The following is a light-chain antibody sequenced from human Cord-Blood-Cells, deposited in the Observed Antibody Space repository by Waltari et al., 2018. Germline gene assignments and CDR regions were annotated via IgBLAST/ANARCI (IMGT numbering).Light chain of an antibody. CDR3: QQRSNWPLT. V-gene: IGKV3-11*01. J-gene: IGKJ4*01. Sequence: EIVLTQSPATLSLSPGERATLSCRASQSVSSYLAWYQQKPGQAPRLPIYDASNRAPGIPARFSGSGSGTDFTLTISSLEPEDFAVYYCQQRSNWPLTFGGGTKVEIK. CDR1: QSVSSY. CDR2: DAS.